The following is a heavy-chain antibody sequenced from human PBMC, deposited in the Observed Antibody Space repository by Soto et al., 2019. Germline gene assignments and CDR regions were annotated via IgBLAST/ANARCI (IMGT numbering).Heavy chain of an antibody. V-gene: IGHV1-18*01. CDR3: ASHFTDYTVADYYFDY. D-gene: IGHD3-3*01. CDR1: GYTFTSYG. CDR2: ISAYNGNT. J-gene: IGHJ4*02. Sequence: ASVKVSCKASGYTFTSYGISWVRQAPGQGLEWMGWISAYNGNTNYSQKLQGRVTMTTDTSTSTAYMELRSLRSDDTAVYYCASHFTDYTVADYYFDYWGQGTLVTVSS.